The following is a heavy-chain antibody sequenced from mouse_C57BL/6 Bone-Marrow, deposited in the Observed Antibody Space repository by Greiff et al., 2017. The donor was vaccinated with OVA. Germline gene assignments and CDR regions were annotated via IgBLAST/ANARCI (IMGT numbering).Heavy chain of an antibody. CDR2: ILPGSGST. CDR1: GYTFTGYW. CDR3: ARSPYYYGSSRYFDV. D-gene: IGHD1-1*01. V-gene: IGHV1-9*01. J-gene: IGHJ1*03. Sequence: VQLKQSGAELMKPGASVKLSCKATGYTFTGYWIEWVKQRPGHGLEWIGEILPGSGSTNYNEKFKGKATFTADTSSNTAYMRLSILTTEDSAIYYCARSPYYYGSSRYFDVWGTGTTVTVSS.